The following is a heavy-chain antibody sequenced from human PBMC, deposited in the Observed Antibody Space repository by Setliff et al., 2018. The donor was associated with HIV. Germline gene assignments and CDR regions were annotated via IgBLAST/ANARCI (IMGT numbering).Heavy chain of an antibody. J-gene: IGHJ6*02. CDR2: IHISGVS. Sequence: PSETLSLTCIASGGSTSSDSYYWSWIRQPAGKGLEYIGRIHISGVSNYNPSLASRLTISVDTSKNQISLKLSSVTAADTAVYYCARDNPYYYGSGSHRYYAMDVWGQGTTV. CDR3: ARDNPYYYGSGSHRYYAMDV. D-gene: IGHD3-10*01. V-gene: IGHV4-61*02. CDR1: GGSTSSDSYY.